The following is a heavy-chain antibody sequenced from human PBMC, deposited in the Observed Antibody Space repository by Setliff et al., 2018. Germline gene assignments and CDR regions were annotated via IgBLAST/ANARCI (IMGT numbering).Heavy chain of an antibody. D-gene: IGHD3-3*01. J-gene: IGHJ5*02. CDR1: GGSISSYY. Sequence: KASETLSLTCTVSGGSISSYYWSWIRQPAGKGLEWIGRIYTSGSTNYNPSLKSRVTMSVDTSKNQFSLKLSSVTAADTAVYYCARSYYNFWSGYYRVNWFDPWGQGTLVTVS. CDR2: IYTSGST. CDR3: ARSYYNFWSGYYRVNWFDP. V-gene: IGHV4-4*07.